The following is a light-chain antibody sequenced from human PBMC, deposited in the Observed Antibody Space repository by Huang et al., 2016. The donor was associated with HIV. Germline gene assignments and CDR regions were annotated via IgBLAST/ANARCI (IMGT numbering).Light chain of an antibody. J-gene: IGKJ5*01. Sequence: EFVLTQSPGTLSLSPGERATLSCRASQSVSSSSLAWYQQKPGQAPRLLIYGASSRATGIPDRFSGSGSGTDFTLTISGLEPEDFAVYYCQQYGSSITFGQGTRLEIK. CDR2: GAS. V-gene: IGKV3-20*01. CDR1: QSVSSSS. CDR3: QQYGSSIT.